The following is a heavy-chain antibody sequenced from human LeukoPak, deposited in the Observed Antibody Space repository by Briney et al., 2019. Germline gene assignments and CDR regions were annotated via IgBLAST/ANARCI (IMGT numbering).Heavy chain of an antibody. V-gene: IGHV3-23*01. CDR2: ISGSGGST. J-gene: IGHJ4*02. CDR3: AKAFGGNDGYSSGRYGYFDY. Sequence: GGSLRLSCAASGFTFSSYAMSWVRQAPGKGLEWVSAISGSGGSTYYADSVKGRFTISRGNSKNTLYLQMNSLRAEDTAVYYCAKAFGGNDGYSSGRYGYFDYWGQGTLVTVSS. D-gene: IGHD6-19*01. CDR1: GFTFSSYA.